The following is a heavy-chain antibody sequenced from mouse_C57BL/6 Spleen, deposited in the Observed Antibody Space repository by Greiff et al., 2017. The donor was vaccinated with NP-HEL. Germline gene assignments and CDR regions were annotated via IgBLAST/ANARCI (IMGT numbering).Heavy chain of an antibody. CDR2: ISNGGGST. V-gene: IGHV5-12*01. CDR1: GFTFSDYY. Sequence: EVQGVESGGGLVQPGGSLKLSCAASGFTFSDYYMYWVRQTPEKRLEWVAYISNGGGSTYYPDTVKGRFTISRDNAKNTLYLQMSRLKSEDTAMYYCARNPPITTVVATDAMDYWGQGTSVTVSS. CDR3: ARNPPITTVVATDAMDY. J-gene: IGHJ4*01. D-gene: IGHD1-1*01.